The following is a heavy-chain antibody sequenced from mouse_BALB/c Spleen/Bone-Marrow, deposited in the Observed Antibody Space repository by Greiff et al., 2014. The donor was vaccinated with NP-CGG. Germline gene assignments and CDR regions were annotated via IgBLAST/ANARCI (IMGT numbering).Heavy chain of an antibody. CDR3: ATQGYYGNSWFVY. V-gene: IGHV3-8*02. J-gene: IGHJ3*01. D-gene: IGHD2-1*01. CDR2: ISYSGST. Sequence: EVQLQQSGPRLVKPSQTLSLTCSVTGDSITSGYWNWIRKFPGNKLEYMGYISYSGSTYYNPSLKSRISITRDTSKNQYYLQLKSVTTEDTATYFCATQGYYGNSWFVYWGQGTLVTVSA. CDR1: GDSITSGY.